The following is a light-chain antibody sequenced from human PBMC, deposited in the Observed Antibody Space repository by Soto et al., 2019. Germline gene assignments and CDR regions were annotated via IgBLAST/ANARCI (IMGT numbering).Light chain of an antibody. CDR3: QQGHNWPLT. Sequence: EIVMTQSPDTLSLSPGERAALSSRASQSINSELALYQQKPGQPPRLLIYGASTRATGVPARFTGSESGSEFTLTISGLQSEDFAVYYCQQGHNWPLTFGQGTRLEI. CDR2: GAS. J-gene: IGKJ2*01. V-gene: IGKV3-15*01. CDR1: QSINSE.